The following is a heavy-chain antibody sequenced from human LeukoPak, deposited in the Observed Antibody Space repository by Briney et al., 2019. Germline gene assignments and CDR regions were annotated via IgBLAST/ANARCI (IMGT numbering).Heavy chain of an antibody. CDR1: EFTFSSYA. D-gene: IGHD3-22*01. V-gene: IGHV3-23*01. J-gene: IGHJ4*02. CDR3: AKAKAMIVVARPRE. CDR2: ISGSGGST. Sequence: GGSLRLSCAASEFTFSSYAMSWVRQAPGKGLEWVSAISGSGGSTYYADSVKGRFTISRDNSKNTLYLQMNSLRAEDTAVFSCAKAKAMIVVARPREWGKEPLVPVSS.